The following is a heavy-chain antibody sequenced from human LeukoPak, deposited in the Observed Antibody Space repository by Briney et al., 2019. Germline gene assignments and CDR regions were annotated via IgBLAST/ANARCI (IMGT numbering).Heavy chain of an antibody. J-gene: IGHJ6*01. Sequence: PGGSLRLSCAASGITVSSHHMTWVRQAPGKGLEWVSVIDSGGSTNSADSVKGRFSVSRDNSKNTLYLQMNSLRVEDTAVYYCARTYGDYDYYYGMDVWGQGTTVTVSS. CDR3: ARTYGDYDYYYGMDV. D-gene: IGHD4-17*01. CDR1: GITVSSHH. V-gene: IGHV3-66*01. CDR2: IDSGGST.